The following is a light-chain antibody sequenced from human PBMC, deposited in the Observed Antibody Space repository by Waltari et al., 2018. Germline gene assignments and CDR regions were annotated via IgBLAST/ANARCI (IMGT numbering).Light chain of an antibody. Sequence: EIVLTQSPATLSLSPGVRATLSCRASQSVGRYLAWYQQKPGQAPRLLIYDASIRATGIPDRFSGSGSGTDFSLTISRLEPEDFAVYYCQKYVSLPATFGQGTKVEIK. CDR3: QKYVSLPAT. V-gene: IGKV3-20*01. J-gene: IGKJ1*01. CDR2: DAS. CDR1: QSVGRY.